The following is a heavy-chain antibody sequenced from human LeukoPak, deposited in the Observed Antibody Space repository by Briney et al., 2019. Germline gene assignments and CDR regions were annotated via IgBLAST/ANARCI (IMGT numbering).Heavy chain of an antibody. CDR2: ISGSGSTI. V-gene: IGHV3-48*03. Sequence: GGSLRLSCAASGYTFSSYEMNWVRQAPGKGLEWVSYISGSGSTIYYADSVKGRFTISRDNAKNSLYLQMNSLRAEDTAVYYCARASYSSSWYADYWGQGTLVTVSS. J-gene: IGHJ4*02. CDR3: ARASYSSSWYADY. D-gene: IGHD6-13*01. CDR1: GYTFSSYE.